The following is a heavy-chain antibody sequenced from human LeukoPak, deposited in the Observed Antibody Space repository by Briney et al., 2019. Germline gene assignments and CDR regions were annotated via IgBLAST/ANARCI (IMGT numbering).Heavy chain of an antibody. V-gene: IGHV3-30*18. CDR3: AKDFNRLGYYFDY. D-gene: IGHD2-21*01. J-gene: IGHJ4*02. CDR1: GFTFSTYG. CDR2: TSYDGGNK. Sequence: PGGSLRLSCAASGFTFSTYGMHWVRQAPGKGLEWVGVTSYDGGNKYYADSVRGRFTISRDNSKNTLYLQMNSLRAEDTAVYFCAKDFNRLGYYFDYWGQGTLVTVSS.